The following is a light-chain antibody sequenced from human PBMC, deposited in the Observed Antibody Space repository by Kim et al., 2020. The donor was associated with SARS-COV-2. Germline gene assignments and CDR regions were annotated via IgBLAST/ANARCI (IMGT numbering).Light chain of an antibody. J-gene: IGLJ2*01. CDR3: QAWDSSILV. V-gene: IGLV3-1*01. CDR1: RLGNKF. Sequence: VSPGQSASITCSGDRLGNKFVSWYQQKPGQSPLLVIYQDKKRPSGIPERFSGSNSGSTATLTISGTQAMDESDYFCQAWDSSILVFGGGTQLTVL. CDR2: QDK.